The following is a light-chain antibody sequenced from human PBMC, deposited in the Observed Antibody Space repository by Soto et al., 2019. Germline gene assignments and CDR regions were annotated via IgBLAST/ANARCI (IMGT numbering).Light chain of an antibody. J-gene: IGLJ3*02. V-gene: IGLV2-11*01. CDR3: CSYAGTYTVWV. Sequence: HSVLAQPRSVSGSPGQSVTSSCTGTSSDVGNYYLVSWYQHHPGKAPKLMIYDVTKRPSGVPVRFSASKSGNTASLTISGLQAEDEADYYCCSYAGTYTVWVFGGGTKVTVL. CDR2: DVT. CDR1: SSDVGNYYL.